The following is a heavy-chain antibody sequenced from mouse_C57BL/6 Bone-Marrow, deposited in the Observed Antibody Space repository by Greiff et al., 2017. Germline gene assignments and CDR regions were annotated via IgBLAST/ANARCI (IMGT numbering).Heavy chain of an antibody. CDR1: GYSFTDYN. J-gene: IGHJ4*01. CDR3: ARGYDYDYAMDY. CDR2: INPNYGTT. V-gene: IGHV1-39*01. D-gene: IGHD2-4*01. Sequence: EVKLVESGPELVKPGASVKISCKASGYSFTDYNMNWVKQSNGKNLEWIGVINPNYGTTSYNQKFKGKATLTVDQSSSTAYMQLNSLTSEDSAVYYCARGYDYDYAMDYWGQGTSVTVSS.